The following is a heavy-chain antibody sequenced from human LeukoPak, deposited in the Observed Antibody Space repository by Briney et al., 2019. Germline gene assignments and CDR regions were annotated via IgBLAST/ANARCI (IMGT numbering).Heavy chain of an antibody. V-gene: IGHV3-30*04. CDR3: ARDRDWAFDY. CDR2: MSYDGSYK. D-gene: IGHD2-21*01. J-gene: IGHJ4*02. CDR1: GFTFSSYA. Sequence: PGGSLRLSCAASGFTFSSYAMHWVRQAPGKGLEWVALMSYDGSYKYYADSVKGRFTISRDNSKNTLSLQMNSLRTEDTAVYYCARDRDWAFDYWGQGILVTVSS.